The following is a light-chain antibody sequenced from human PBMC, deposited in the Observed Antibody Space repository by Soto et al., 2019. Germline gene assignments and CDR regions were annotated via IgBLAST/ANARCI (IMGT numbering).Light chain of an antibody. CDR1: SSNIGSNY. J-gene: IGLJ1*01. CDR3: AAWDDSLSGYV. V-gene: IGLV1-47*01. CDR2: RNN. Sequence: QSVLTQPPSASGTPGQRVTISCSGSSSNIGSNYVYWYQQLPGTAPKLLIYRNNQRPSGVPDRFSGSKSGTSASLAISGFRSEDEADYYCAAWDDSLSGYVVGTGTKVTVL.